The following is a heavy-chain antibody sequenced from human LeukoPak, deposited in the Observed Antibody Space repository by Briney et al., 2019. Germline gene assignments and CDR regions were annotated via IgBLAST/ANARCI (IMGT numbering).Heavy chain of an antibody. J-gene: IGHJ4*02. CDR3: ARDTPIPN. CDR2: IYTSGST. V-gene: IGHV4-61*02. Sequence: SETLSLTCTVSGGSISSSSYYWSWIRQPAGKGLEWIGRIYTSGSTNYNPSLKSRVTISVDTSKNQFSLKLSSVTAADTAVYYCARDTPIPNWGQGTLVTVSS. CDR1: GGSISSSSYY.